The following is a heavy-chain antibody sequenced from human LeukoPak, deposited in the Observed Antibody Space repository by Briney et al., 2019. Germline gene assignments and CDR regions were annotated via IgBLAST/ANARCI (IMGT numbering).Heavy chain of an antibody. CDR2: ISGSGGST. CDR1: GFTFSSYG. D-gene: IGHD3-9*01. V-gene: IGHV3-23*01. CDR3: AKVAPNYDILTGYLDY. J-gene: IGHJ4*02. Sequence: PGGSLRLSCAASGFTFSSYGMSWVRQAPGKGLEWVSAISGSGGSTYYADSVKGRFTISRDNSKNTLYLQMNSLRAEDTAVYYCAKVAPNYDILTGYLDYWGQGTLVTVSS.